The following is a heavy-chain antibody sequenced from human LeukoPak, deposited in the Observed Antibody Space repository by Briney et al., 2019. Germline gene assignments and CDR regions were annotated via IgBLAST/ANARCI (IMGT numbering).Heavy chain of an antibody. CDR3: ARLAYGDYVGNWFDP. CDR2: INHSGST. V-gene: IGHV4-34*01. D-gene: IGHD4-17*01. Sequence: SETLSLTCAVYGGSFSGYYWSWIRQPPGKGLEWIGEINHSGSTNYNPSLKSRVTISVDTSKNQFSLKLSSVTAADTAVYYCARLAYGDYVGNWFDPWGQGTLVTVSS. J-gene: IGHJ5*02. CDR1: GGSFSGYY.